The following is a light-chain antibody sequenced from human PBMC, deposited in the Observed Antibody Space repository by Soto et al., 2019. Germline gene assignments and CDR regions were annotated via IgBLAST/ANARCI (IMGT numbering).Light chain of an antibody. CDR3: QQYGSSPCT. CDR2: GAS. CDR1: QRVSSSY. Sequence: EIVWTQSPGTLSLSPGERATLSCRASQRVSSSYLSWYQQKPCQAPRLLIYGASSRATVIPDRFSGSGSGTDFTLTISILEHEDLAVYYCQQYGSSPCTFGQGNQLEIK. V-gene: IGKV3-20*01. J-gene: IGKJ1*01.